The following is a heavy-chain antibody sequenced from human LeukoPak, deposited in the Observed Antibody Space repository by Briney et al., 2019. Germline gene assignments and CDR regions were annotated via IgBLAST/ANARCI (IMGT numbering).Heavy chain of an antibody. J-gene: IGHJ4*02. V-gene: IGHV1-2*04. CDR2: INPNSGGT. Sequence: ASVKVSCKASGYTFSIYNMHWVRQAPGQGLEWMGWINPNSGGTNYAQKFQGWVTMTRDTSISTAYMELSRLRSDDTAVYYCARDGGANFDYWGQGTLVTVSS. CDR1: GYTFSIYN. CDR3: ARDGGANFDY. D-gene: IGHD1-26*01.